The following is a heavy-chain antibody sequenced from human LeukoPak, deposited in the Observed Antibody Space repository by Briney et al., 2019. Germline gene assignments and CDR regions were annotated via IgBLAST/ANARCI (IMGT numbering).Heavy chain of an antibody. CDR3: ARKSYSEPWYFDL. Sequence: PSGTLSLTCAVSGGSISSSNWWSWVRQPPGKGPEWIGEIYHSGSTNHNPSLKSRVTISVDKSKNQFSLNLNSVTAADTAVYYCARKSYSEPWYFDLWGRGTLVTVSS. V-gene: IGHV4-4*02. J-gene: IGHJ2*01. CDR2: IYHSGST. D-gene: IGHD3-10*01. CDR1: GGSISSSNW.